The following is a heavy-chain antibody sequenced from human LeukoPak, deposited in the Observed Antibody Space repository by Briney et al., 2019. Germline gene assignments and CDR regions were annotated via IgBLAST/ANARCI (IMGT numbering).Heavy chain of an antibody. Sequence: PGGSLRLSCAGSGFTFSDHYMTWIRQAPGKGLEWVSYISSSGSTVFYADSVKGRFTISRDNAKNSLYLQMSTLRAEDTAVYYCARESYYYGMDVWGQGTTATVSS. V-gene: IGHV3-11*01. CDR3: ARESYYYGMDV. J-gene: IGHJ6*02. CDR1: GFTFSDHY. CDR2: ISSSGSTV.